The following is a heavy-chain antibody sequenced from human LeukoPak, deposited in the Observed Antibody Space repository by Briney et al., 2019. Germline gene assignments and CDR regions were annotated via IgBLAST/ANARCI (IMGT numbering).Heavy chain of an antibody. Sequence: GESLKISCKGSGYSFTSYWIGWVRQMPGKGLEWMGIIYPADSDTRYSPSFQGQVTISADKSIRTAYLQWSSLTAADTAMYSWARLRRRDGYKTDYWGQGTLVTVSS. CDR2: IYPADSDT. V-gene: IGHV5-51*01. CDR1: GYSFTSYW. D-gene: IGHD5-24*01. J-gene: IGHJ4*02. CDR3: ARLRRRDGYKTDY.